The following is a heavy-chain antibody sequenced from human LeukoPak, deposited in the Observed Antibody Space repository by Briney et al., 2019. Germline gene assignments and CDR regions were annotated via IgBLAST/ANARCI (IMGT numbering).Heavy chain of an antibody. CDR2: FDPEDGET. J-gene: IGHJ3*02. Sequence: GASVKVSCKVSGYTLTELSMHWVRQAPGKGLEWMGGFDPEDGETIYAQKFQGRVTMTEDTSTDTAYMELSSLRSEDTAVYYCATASAFADAFDIWGQGTMVTVSS. CDR1: GYTLTELS. D-gene: IGHD3-10*01. CDR3: ATASAFADAFDI. V-gene: IGHV1-24*01.